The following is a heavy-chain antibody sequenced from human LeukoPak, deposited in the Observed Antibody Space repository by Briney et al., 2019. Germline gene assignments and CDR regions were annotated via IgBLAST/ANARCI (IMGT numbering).Heavy chain of an antibody. V-gene: IGHV1-2*02. CDR3: ARAMYYYDSSGYYDYFDY. D-gene: IGHD3-22*01. Sequence: ASVKVSCKASGYTFTGYYMHWVRQAPGQGLEWMGWINPNSGGTNYAQKFQGRVTMTRDTSISTAYMELSRLRSDDTAVHYCARAMYYYDSSGYYDYFDYWGQGTLVTVSS. CDR2: INPNSGGT. CDR1: GYTFTGYY. J-gene: IGHJ4*02.